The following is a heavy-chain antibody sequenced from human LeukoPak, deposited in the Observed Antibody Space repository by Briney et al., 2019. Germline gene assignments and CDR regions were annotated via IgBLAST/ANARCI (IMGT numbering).Heavy chain of an antibody. Sequence: GGSLRLSCAASGITFSSYAMSWVRQAPGKGPEWVSSISTSGGSAYYADSVKGRFTISRDNSKNTLHLQMNSLRAEDTAVYYCAKATTASPRNFDYWGQGTLVTVSS. CDR1: GITFSSYA. CDR2: ISTSGGSA. CDR3: AKATTASPRNFDY. V-gene: IGHV3-23*01. D-gene: IGHD2-21*02. J-gene: IGHJ4*02.